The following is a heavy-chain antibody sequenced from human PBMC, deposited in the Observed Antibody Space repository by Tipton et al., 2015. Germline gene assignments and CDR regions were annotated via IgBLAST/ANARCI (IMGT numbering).Heavy chain of an antibody. CDR1: GFTFADYD. J-gene: IGHJ6*02. V-gene: IGHV3-11*04. CDR2: IYNNGRVM. D-gene: IGHD5-24*01. CDR3: ARDPVEMVSYYYYYGVDV. Sequence: GSLRLSCAASGFTFADYDMSWIRQAPGTGLEWVSYIYNNGRVMFYADSVKGRFAISRDNAKNSLYLQMNSLRAEDTAVYYCARDPVEMVSYYYYYGVDVWGQGTTVTVSS.